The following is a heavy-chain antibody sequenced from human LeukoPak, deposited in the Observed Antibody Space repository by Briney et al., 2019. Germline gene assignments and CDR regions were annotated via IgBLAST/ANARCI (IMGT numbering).Heavy chain of an antibody. D-gene: IGHD5-12*01. CDR2: VNHSGST. CDR3: ARARGEVAIDY. J-gene: IGHJ4*02. CDR1: GGSFSGYY. Sequence: SETLSLTCAVYGGSFSGYYWNWIRQSPGRGLEWIGEVNHSGSTNYDPSLKSRVTVSVDTSKNQFSLKVTSVTAADTAVYYCARARGEVAIDYWGQGTLVTVSS. V-gene: IGHV4-34*01.